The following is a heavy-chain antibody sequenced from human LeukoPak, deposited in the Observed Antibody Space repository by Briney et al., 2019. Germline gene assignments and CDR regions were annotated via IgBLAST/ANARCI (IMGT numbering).Heavy chain of an antibody. Sequence: PSETLSLTCTVSGGSISSGGYYWGWLRQPPGKGLEWIGSIYYSGSTYYNPSLKSRVTISVDTSKNQFSLKLTSVTAADAALYYCGRQYSSGWPWFDPWGQGTLVTVSS. D-gene: IGHD6-19*01. CDR2: IYYSGST. CDR3: GRQYSSGWPWFDP. CDR1: GGSISSGGYY. J-gene: IGHJ5*02. V-gene: IGHV4-39*01.